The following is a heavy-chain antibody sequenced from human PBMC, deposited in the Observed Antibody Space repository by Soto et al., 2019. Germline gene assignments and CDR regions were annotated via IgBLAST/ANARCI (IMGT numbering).Heavy chain of an antibody. V-gene: IGHV4-34*01. CDR2: IDRSGST. D-gene: IGHD2-2*01. CDR3: ARGPGGYCSSTSCYAYFDY. Sequence: SETLSLTCAVYGESFSGYYWSWIRQPPGEGLEWIAEIDRSGSTNYNPSLKSRVTISVDTSKNQFSLKLSSVTAADTAVYYCARGPGGYCSSTSCYAYFDYWGQGTLVTVSS. J-gene: IGHJ4*02. CDR1: GESFSGYY.